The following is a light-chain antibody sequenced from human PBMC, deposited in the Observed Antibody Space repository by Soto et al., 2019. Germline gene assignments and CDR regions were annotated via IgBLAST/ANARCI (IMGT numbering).Light chain of an antibody. CDR3: HQYGSSPPTT. CDR2: GAS. CDR1: QSVSSSY. Sequence: EMVLTQSPNTLSVSPVERATLSCRASQSVSSSYLAWYQQQPGQAPRLLIYGASSRATGIPDRFSGSGAGTIRTLSVIRLLPLDLAVYYSHQYGSSPPTTFGQGTRLEIK. J-gene: IGKJ5*01. V-gene: IGKV3-20*01.